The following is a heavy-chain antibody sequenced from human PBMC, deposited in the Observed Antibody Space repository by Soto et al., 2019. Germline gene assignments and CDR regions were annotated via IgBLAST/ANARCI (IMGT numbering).Heavy chain of an antibody. CDR2: ITAYNGNT. J-gene: IGHJ3*01. Sequence: ASAKVSCKASGYTFDTYGISWVRQAPGQGLEWMGCITAYNGNTNSAQNFQGTVTMTTDTSTDTGYMELRSLTSDDTAVYYCARDNGVVGAAGHLAVWGQVRVGTVSS. CDR1: GYTFDTYG. D-gene: IGHD1-26*01. CDR3: ARDNGVVGAAGHLAV. V-gene: IGHV1-18*04.